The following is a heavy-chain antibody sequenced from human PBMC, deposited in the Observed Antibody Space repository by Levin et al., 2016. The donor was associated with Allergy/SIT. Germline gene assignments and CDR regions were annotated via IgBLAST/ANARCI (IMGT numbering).Heavy chain of an antibody. CDR3: ARTSSFYCSNIKCDGMDV. Sequence: GGSLRLSCRGSDYTFNDYWIGWVRQMPGKGLEWMGIVYPGDSDTRYSPSFQGQVTISVDKSINTAYLQWSNLTASDTAMYYCARTSSFYCSNIKCDGMDVWGQGTTVTVSS. V-gene: IGHV5-51*01. D-gene: IGHD2-2*01. CDR1: DYTFNDYW. J-gene: IGHJ6*02. CDR2: VYPGDSDT.